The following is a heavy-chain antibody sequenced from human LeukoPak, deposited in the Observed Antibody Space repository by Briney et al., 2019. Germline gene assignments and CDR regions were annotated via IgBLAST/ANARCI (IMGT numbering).Heavy chain of an antibody. CDR2: LNPNSGDT. CDR3: ARDLVGGIWSAAF. D-gene: IGHD3-3*01. J-gene: IGHJ4*02. V-gene: IGHV1-2*06. CDR1: GYTFTGYY. Sequence: GASVKVSCKSSGYTFTGYYVHWVRQAPGQGLEWMGRLNPNSGDTFYASKFQGRVTMTRDTSISTAYMELSSLRSDDTAMYYCARDLVGGIWSAAFWGQGTLVTVFS.